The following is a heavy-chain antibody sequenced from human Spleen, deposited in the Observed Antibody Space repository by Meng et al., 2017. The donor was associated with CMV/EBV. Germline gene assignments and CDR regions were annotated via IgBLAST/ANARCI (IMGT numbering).Heavy chain of an antibody. CDR2: ISSSSNYI. Sequence: GESLKISCAASGFSFSSYNMNWVRQAPGKGLEWVSSISSSSNYIYYADSVKGRFTISRDNAKNSLYLQMNSLRAEDTAVYYCARGYSTSWYFDYWGQGTLVTVSS. V-gene: IGHV3-21*01. CDR3: ARGYSTSWYFDY. CDR1: GFSFSSYN. D-gene: IGHD6-13*01. J-gene: IGHJ4*02.